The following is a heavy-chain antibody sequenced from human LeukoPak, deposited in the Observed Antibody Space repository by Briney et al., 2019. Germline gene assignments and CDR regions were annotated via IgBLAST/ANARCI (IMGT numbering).Heavy chain of an antibody. V-gene: IGHV4-34*01. D-gene: IGHD6-13*01. CDR3: ARGGVIAAAGIDY. CDR2: INHSGST. Sequence: SETLSLTCAVYGGSFSGYYWSWIRQPPGKGLEWIGEINHSGSTNYSPSLKSRVTISVDTSKNQFSLKLSSVTAADTAVYYCARGGVIAAAGIDYWGQGTLVTVSS. CDR1: GGSFSGYY. J-gene: IGHJ4*02.